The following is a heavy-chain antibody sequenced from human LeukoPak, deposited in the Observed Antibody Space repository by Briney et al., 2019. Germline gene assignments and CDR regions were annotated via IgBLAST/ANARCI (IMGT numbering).Heavy chain of an antibody. V-gene: IGHV4-39*01. D-gene: IGHD3-10*01. Sequence: SETLSLTCTVSGGSNSSSSYYWGWMRQPPGKGREWIGSIYYSGSTYYNPSLKSRVTISVDTSKNQFSLKLSSATAADTAVYYCARVSPKRDYYGSRRVAFDIWGQGTMVTVSS. CDR1: GGSNSSSSYY. CDR2: IYYSGST. J-gene: IGHJ3*02. CDR3: ARVSPKRDYYGSRRVAFDI.